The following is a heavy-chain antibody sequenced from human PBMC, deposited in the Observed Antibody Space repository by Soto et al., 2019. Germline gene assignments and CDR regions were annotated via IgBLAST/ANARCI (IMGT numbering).Heavy chain of an antibody. CDR2: IKHDGREK. V-gene: IGHV3-7*01. D-gene: IGHD3-3*01. CDR1: GFTFSSYW. CDR3: EMRITVFGVVIIRYFDY. Sequence: EVQLLESGGGLVQPGGSLRLSCAVSGFTFSSYWMSWVRQAPGKGLEWVANIKHDGREKYYVDSVKGRFTMSRDNAKNSLYLQMNSLRAEDTTVYYCEMRITVFGVVIIRYFDYWGQGTPVTASS. J-gene: IGHJ4*02.